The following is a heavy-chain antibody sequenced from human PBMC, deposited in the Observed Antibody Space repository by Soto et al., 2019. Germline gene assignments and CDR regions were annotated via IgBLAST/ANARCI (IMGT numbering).Heavy chain of an antibody. CDR2: IFPSGTT. V-gene: IGHV4-30-2*01. J-gene: IGHJ4*02. CDR1: GGSLSGETYS. Sequence: PSETLSLTCGVSGGSLSGETYSWNCIRQPPGKGLEWIGYIFPSGTTYYNPSIKRRVTISIDVSKNQFSLSMRSLTAADTAVYYCARSREFDYWSQGTLVTVSS. CDR3: ARSREFDY.